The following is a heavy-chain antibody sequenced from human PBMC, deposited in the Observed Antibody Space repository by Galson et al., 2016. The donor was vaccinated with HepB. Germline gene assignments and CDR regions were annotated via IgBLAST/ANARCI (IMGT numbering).Heavy chain of an antibody. CDR1: GFTFSHYG. J-gene: IGHJ4*02. CDR3: AKVGQTWLVWYYFDY. D-gene: IGHD5-18*01. V-gene: IGHV3-30*18. CDR2: ISYDGSNK. Sequence: SLRLSCAASGFTFSHYGVHWVRQAPGKGLEWVAVISYDGSNKYYADSVEGRFTVSRDNSKNTVYLQMNSLRAEDTAVYYCAKVGQTWLVWYYFDYWGQGTQVTVSS.